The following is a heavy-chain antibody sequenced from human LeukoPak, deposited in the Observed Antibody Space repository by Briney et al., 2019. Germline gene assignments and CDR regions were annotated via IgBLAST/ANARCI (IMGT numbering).Heavy chain of an antibody. CDR2: ISGSGGST. CDR1: GFTFSSYG. D-gene: IGHD2-21*01. Sequence: PGGSLRLSCAASGFTFSSYGMSWVRQAPGKGLEWVSAISGSGGSTYYADSVKGRFTISRDDSKNTLYLQMYSLRAEDTAVYYCVKERGGEFDFWGQGTLVTVSS. J-gene: IGHJ4*02. CDR3: VKERGGEFDF. V-gene: IGHV3-23*01.